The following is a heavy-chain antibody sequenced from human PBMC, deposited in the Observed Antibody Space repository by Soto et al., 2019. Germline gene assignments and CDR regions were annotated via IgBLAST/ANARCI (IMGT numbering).Heavy chain of an antibody. V-gene: IGHV3-23*01. CDR2: ISERGDTT. J-gene: IGHJ4*02. CDR1: GFTFSSYG. D-gene: IGHD1-1*01. Sequence: GGSLRLSCAASGFTFSSYGMHWVRQAPGKGLEWVSGISERGDTTHYAESVKGRFTISRDTSKNTLYLQLNTLRADDTAVYYCAKDKPGTTSFDYWGQGTLVTVSS. CDR3: AKDKPGTTSFDY.